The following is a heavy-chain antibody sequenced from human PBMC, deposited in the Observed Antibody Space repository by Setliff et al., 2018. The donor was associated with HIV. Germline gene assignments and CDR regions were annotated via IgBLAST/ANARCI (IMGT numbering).Heavy chain of an antibody. CDR2: INTNSGNP. V-gene: IGHV7-4-1*02. CDR3: ARMATVYSYYMDV. CDR1: GYTFTSYA. J-gene: IGHJ6*03. Sequence: ASVKVSCKASGYTFTSYAMNWVRQAPGQGLEWMGWINTNSGNPTYAQGFTGRFVFSLDTSVSTAYLQISSLKAADTAAYYCARMATVYSYYMDVWGKGTTVTVSS. D-gene: IGHD4-4*01.